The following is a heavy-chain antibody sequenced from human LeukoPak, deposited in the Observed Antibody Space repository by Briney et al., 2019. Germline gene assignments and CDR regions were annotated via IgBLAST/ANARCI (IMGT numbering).Heavy chain of an antibody. CDR3: ARSGVVPASLYYYYYYMDV. CDR2: INHSGST. CDR1: GGSFSGYY. V-gene: IGHV4-34*01. Sequence: SETLSLTCAVYGGSFSGYYWSWIRQPPGKGLEWLGEINHSGSTNYNPSLKSRVTISVDTSKNQFSLKLSSVTAADTAVYYCARSGVVPASLYYYYYYMDVWGKGTTVTVSS. D-gene: IGHD2-2*01. J-gene: IGHJ6*03.